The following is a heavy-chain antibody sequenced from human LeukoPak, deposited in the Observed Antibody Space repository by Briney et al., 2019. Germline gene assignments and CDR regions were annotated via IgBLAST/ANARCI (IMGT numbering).Heavy chain of an antibody. V-gene: IGHV3-11*01. J-gene: IGHJ1*01. CDR3: AKDDDWGRFNH. CDR2: ISSSGSTI. CDR1: GFTFSDYY. D-gene: IGHD3-16*01. Sequence: GGSLRLSCAASGFTFSDYYMSWIRQAPGKGLEWVSYISSSGSTIYYADSVKGRFTISRDNAKNSLYLQMNSLRAEDTAMYYCAKDDDWGRFNHWGQGTLVTVSS.